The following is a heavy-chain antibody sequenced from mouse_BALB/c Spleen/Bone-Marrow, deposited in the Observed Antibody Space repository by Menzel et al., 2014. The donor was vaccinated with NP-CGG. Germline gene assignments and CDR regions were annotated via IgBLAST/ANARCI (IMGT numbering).Heavy chain of an antibody. D-gene: IGHD1-1*01. V-gene: IGHV14-3*02. Sequence: VQLQQSGAELVRPGASVKLSCTASGINIKDTYLHWVKQRPEQGLDWIGRIDPANGNTKYDPKFQGKATITADTSSNTAYLQLSSLTSEDTAVYYCARAIFDIDYGYWGQGTTLTVSS. CDR2: IDPANGNT. CDR1: GINIKDTY. J-gene: IGHJ2*01. CDR3: ARAIFDIDYGY.